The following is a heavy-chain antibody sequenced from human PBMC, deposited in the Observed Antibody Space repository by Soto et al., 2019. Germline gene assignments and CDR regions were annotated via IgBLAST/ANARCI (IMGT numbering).Heavy chain of an antibody. J-gene: IGHJ5*01. D-gene: IGHD3-22*01. Sequence: QVQLVQSGAEVKRPGSSVKVSCTASGGTFTNYSVHWLRQAPGQGLEWLGGIVPLFGTTNYAQKFRGRVKITTAESTNTAYXDLKSLRSEXXXXXXXXXSQEYSSGXXXXXXXWG. V-gene: IGHV1-69*01. CDR1: GGTFTNYS. CDR3: XXSQEYSSGXXXXXXX. CDR2: IVPLFGTT.